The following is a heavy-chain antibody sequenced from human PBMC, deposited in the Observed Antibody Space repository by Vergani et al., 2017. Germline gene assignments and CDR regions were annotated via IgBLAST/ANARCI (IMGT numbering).Heavy chain of an antibody. V-gene: IGHV4-38-2*01. CDR1: GYSISSGYY. Sequence: QVQLQESGPGLVKPSETLSLTCAVSGYSISSGYYWGWIRQPPGKGLEWIGSIHHSGSTYYNPSLKSRVTISVDTSKNQFSLKLSSVTAADTAVYYCARVGVRGVPFDYWGQGTLVTVSS. D-gene: IGHD3-10*01. CDR3: ARVGVRGVPFDY. J-gene: IGHJ4*02. CDR2: IHHSGST.